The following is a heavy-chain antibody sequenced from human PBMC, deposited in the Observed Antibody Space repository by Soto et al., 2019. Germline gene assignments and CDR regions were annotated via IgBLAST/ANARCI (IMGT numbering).Heavy chain of an antibody. V-gene: IGHV4-39*07. Sequence: PSETLSLTCTVSGGSISSGGYYWSWIRPPPGKGLEWIGEINHSGSTNYNPALKSRVTISVDTSKNQCSLKLSSVTAADTAVYYCARAVGRDGSSWYRGGYDSWGQGTLVTVSS. CDR1: GGSISSGGYY. CDR2: INHSGST. CDR3: ARAVGRDGSSWYRGGYDS. J-gene: IGHJ4*02. D-gene: IGHD6-13*01.